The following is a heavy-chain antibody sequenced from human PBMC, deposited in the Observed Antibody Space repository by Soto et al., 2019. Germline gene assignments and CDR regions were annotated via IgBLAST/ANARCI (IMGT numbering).Heavy chain of an antibody. J-gene: IGHJ4*02. Sequence: VQMVESGGGSVKPGMSLRLSCAASGFRFDDFAMHWVRQGQGKGLEWVSGISWNSGDKDYGDSVKGRFVISRDNDKNSLDLQMNSLRPEDTAVYYCVRGRGPMNRGYFFSWGRGTLVIVSP. V-gene: IGHV3-9*01. CDR1: GFRFDDFA. CDR2: ISWNSGDK. D-gene: IGHD2-21*01. CDR3: VRGRGPMNRGYFFS.